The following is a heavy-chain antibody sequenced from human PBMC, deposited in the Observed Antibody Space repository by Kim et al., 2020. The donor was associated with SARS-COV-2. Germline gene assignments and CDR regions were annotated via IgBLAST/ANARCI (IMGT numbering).Heavy chain of an antibody. V-gene: IGHV1-18*01. CDR1: GYTFTSYG. CDR3: ARGACLLKWALATDY. J-gene: IGHJ4*02. D-gene: IGHD3-3*01. Sequence: ASVKVSCKASGYTFTSYGISWVRQAPGQGLEWMGWISANIGTTNYAQKFQGRVTITTDKSTSTAYMELSSLRSDDTAVYYCARGACLLKWALATDYWGQG. CDR2: ISANIGTT.